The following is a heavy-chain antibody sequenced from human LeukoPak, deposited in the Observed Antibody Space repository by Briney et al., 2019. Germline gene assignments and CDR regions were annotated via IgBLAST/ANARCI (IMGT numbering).Heavy chain of an antibody. V-gene: IGHV3-7*01. CDR3: AKWGSTWGFDN. Sequence: GGSLRLSCAASGFTSNKSWMTWVRQTPGKGLEWVANINADGRAEYYVDSVKGRFAISRDNAKSSVFLQMNNLRAEDTAVYYCAKWGSTWGFDNWGQGTLVTVSS. CDR1: GFTSNKSW. J-gene: IGHJ4*02. CDR2: INADGRAE. D-gene: IGHD7-27*01.